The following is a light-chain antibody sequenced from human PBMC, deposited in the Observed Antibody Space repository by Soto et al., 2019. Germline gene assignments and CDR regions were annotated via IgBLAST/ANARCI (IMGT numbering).Light chain of an antibody. Sequence: QSVLTQPPSVSAAPGQKVTLSCSGSSSNVGNNYVSWYKQLPGTAPKLLIYDNNKRPSGIPDRFSGSKSGTSAALGITGLQTGDEADYYCGAWDGSLSAGVFGGGTKLTVL. CDR3: GAWDGSLSAGV. CDR1: SSNVGNNY. CDR2: DNN. J-gene: IGLJ2*01. V-gene: IGLV1-51*01.